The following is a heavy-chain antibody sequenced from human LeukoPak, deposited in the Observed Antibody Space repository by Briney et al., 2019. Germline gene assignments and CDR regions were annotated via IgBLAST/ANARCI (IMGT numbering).Heavy chain of an antibody. CDR2: INHSGST. CDR3: ARGEYSSRWWGFDY. J-gene: IGHJ4*02. Sequence: PSETLSLTCADYGGSFSGYYWSWIRQPPGKGLEWIGEINHSGSTNYNPSLKSRVTISVDTSKNQFSLKLSSVTAADTAVYYCARGEYSSRWWGFDYWGQGTLVTVSS. CDR1: GGSFSGYY. V-gene: IGHV4-34*01. D-gene: IGHD6-13*01.